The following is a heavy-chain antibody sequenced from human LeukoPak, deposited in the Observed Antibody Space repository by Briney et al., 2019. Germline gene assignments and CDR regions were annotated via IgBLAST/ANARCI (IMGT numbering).Heavy chain of an antibody. CDR2: IGSYAGDT. CDR3: ARDFWNFDDSRGYYRDFDS. D-gene: IGHD3-22*01. J-gene: IGHJ5*01. Sequence: ASVKVSCKATSYISWVRQAPGQGLEWMGWIGSYAGDTYYAQKFQGRVTVATDTSSSTAYMELRSLRSDDTAVYYCARDFWNFDDSRGYYRDFDSWGQGTLVTVSS. CDR1: TSY. V-gene: IGHV1-18*04.